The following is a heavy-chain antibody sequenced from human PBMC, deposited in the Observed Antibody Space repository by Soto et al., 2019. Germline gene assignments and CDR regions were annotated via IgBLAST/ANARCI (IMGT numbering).Heavy chain of an antibody. J-gene: IGHJ3*02. CDR2: FDPEDGET. CDR1: GYTLTELS. CDR3: ATGPGVVITDDAFDI. Sequence: QVQLVQSGAEVKKPGASVKVSCKVSGYTLTELSMHWVRQAPGKGLEWMGGFDPEDGETIYAQKFQGRVTMTEDTSXATAYMELSSLRSEDTAVYYCATGPGVVITDDAFDIWGQGTMVTVSS. D-gene: IGHD3-22*01. V-gene: IGHV1-24*01.